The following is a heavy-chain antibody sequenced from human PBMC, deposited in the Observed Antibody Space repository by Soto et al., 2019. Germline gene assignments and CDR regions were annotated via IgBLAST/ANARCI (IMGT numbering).Heavy chain of an antibody. CDR2: IQQDGSEK. CDR3: ARAHYYADY. V-gene: IGHV3-7*03. J-gene: IGHJ4*02. Sequence: PGGSLRLSCAASGFTFSIYWTAWVRQAPGKGLEWVANIQQDGSEKNYADSVKGRFTMSRDNAKNSVYLQMNSLRAEDTAVYYCARAHYYADYWGQGALVTVSS. CDR1: GFTFSIYW.